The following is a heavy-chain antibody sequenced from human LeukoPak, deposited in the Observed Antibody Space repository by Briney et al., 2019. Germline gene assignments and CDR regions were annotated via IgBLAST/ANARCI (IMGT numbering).Heavy chain of an antibody. J-gene: IGHJ4*02. V-gene: IGHV3-23*01. CDR2: ISNSGTST. CDR3: AKVASSGSQYYFDY. CDR1: GFTFSGYA. Sequence: GGPLRLSCAASGFTFSGYAMTWVRQAPGKGLEWVSGISNSGTSTYYVDSVKGRFTISRDNSKNTLYLQMISLRAEDTAVYYCAKVASSGSQYYFDYWGQGTLVTVSS. D-gene: IGHD3-22*01.